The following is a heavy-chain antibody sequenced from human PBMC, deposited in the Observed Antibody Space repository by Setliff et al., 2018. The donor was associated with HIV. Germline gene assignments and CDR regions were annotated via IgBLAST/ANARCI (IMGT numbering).Heavy chain of an antibody. CDR3: ARATGPTFYFDS. V-gene: IGHV3-7*03. Sequence: GGSLRLSCAASGFTFNDFWMYWVRQSPGKGLEWVANINGDGNKKYYVDSVKGRFTISRDNAKNSLYLQMNSLRAEDTAVYYCARATGPTFYFDSWGQGTLVTVSS. D-gene: IGHD3-3*02. CDR1: GFTFNDFW. J-gene: IGHJ4*02. CDR2: INGDGNKK.